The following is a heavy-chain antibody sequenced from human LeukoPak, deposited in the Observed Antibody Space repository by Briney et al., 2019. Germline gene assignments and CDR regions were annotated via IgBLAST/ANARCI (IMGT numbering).Heavy chain of an antibody. D-gene: IGHD6-6*01. CDR3: AASLSSRGAFDI. CDR2: ISGSGGST. CDR1: GFTFSSYA. Sequence: GGSLRLSCAASGFTFSSYAMSWVRQAPGKGLEWVSAISGSGGSTYYADSVKGRFTISRDNPKNTLYLQMNSLRAEDTAVYYCAASLSSRGAFDIWGQGTMVTVSS. J-gene: IGHJ3*02. V-gene: IGHV3-23*01.